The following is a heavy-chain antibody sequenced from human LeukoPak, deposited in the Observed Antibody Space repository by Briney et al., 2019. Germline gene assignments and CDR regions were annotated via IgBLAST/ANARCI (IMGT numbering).Heavy chain of an antibody. CDR1: GGSISSYY. D-gene: IGHD3-3*01. CDR2: IYYSGST. V-gene: IGHV4-39*01. CDR3: ARPTPYDFWSGFYVDV. J-gene: IGHJ6*02. Sequence: SETLSLTCTVSGGSISSYYWSWIRQPPGKGLEWIGSIYYSGSTYYNPSLKSRVTISVDTSKNQFSLKLSSVTAADTAVYYCARPTPYDFWSGFYVDVWGQGTTVTVSS.